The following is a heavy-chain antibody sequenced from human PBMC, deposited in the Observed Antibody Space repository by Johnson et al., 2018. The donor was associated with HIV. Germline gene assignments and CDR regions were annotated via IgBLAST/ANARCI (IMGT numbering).Heavy chain of an antibody. J-gene: IGHJ3*02. Sequence: VQLVESGGGVVRPGGSLKLSCAASGFTSDDYGMSWVRQAAGKGLEWVSSINWKGGSTTYADSVKGRFTSSRDNAKNSLYLQMNSLRVEYTALYYCARDPTTQDSRLTGDFGAFDIWGQGTMVTVST. CDR3: ARDPTTQDSRLTGDFGAFDI. CDR1: GFTSDDYG. D-gene: IGHD7-27*01. CDR2: INWKGGST. V-gene: IGHV3-20*04.